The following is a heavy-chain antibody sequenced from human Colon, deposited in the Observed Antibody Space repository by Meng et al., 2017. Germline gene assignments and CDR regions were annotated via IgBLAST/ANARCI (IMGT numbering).Heavy chain of an antibody. J-gene: IGHJ4*02. Sequence: QNAGEGSVKPSPYISSTGAMSGERISRKSAAWNCIRQSPWRGLEWLGRTYYRSKYYNDYALSVKSRITINPDQSKNQFSLQLNSVTPEDTAIYYCARDWGDVRGGFDFWGQGTLVTVSS. CDR1: GERISRKSAA. CDR2: TYYRSKYYN. D-gene: IGHD3-10*02. CDR3: ARDWGDVRGGFDF. V-gene: IGHV6-1*01.